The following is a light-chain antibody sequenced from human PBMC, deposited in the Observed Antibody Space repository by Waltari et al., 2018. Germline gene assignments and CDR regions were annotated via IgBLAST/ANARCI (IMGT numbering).Light chain of an antibody. CDR1: SRDVGDYDW. CDR2: DVS. V-gene: IGLV2-14*03. J-gene: IGLJ1*01. CDR3: TSYTSRHSLG. Sequence: QSALTQPASVSGSPGQSITISCTGTSRDVGDYDWVSWYQQHPGKAPKVGIFDVSYRPSGVSKRCAGSKSGNTASLTISGLQAEDEADYYCTSYTSRHSLGFGTGTKVTVL.